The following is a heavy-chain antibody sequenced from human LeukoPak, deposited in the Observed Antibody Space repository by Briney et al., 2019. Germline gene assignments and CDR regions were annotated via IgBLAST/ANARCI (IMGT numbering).Heavy chain of an antibody. Sequence: ASVKVSCKAAGYTFTGYYMHWERQAPGQGLEWMGWINPNSGGTNYAQKFQGRVTMTRDTSISTAYMELSRLRSDDTAVYYCARGGALWFGELLYGGYYYYGMDVWGQGTTVTVSS. D-gene: IGHD3-10*01. J-gene: IGHJ6*02. CDR3: ARGGALWFGELLYGGYYYYGMDV. V-gene: IGHV1-2*02. CDR1: GYTFTGYY. CDR2: INPNSGGT.